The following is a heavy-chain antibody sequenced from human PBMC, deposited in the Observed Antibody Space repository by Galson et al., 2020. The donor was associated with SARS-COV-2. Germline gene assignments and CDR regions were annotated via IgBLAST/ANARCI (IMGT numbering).Heavy chain of an antibody. D-gene: IGHD3-3*01. J-gene: IGHJ4*02. CDR2: IYSGGST. CDR1: GFTVSSNY. V-gene: IGHV3-66*02. CDR3: ARDPPPGGGTYYDVDDY. Sequence: GGSLRLSCAASGFTVSSNYMSWVRQAPGKGLEWVSVIYSGGSTYYADSVKGRFTISRDNSKNTLYLQMNSLRAEDTAVYYCARDPPPGGGTYYDVDDYWGQGTLVTVSS.